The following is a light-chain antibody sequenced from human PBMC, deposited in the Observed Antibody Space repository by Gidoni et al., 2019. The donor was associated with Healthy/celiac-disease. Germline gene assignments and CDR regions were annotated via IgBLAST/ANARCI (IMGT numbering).Light chain of an antibody. J-gene: IGKJ5*01. Sequence: DIVMTQSPDSLAVSLGARATINCKSSQSVLYSSNNKNYFAWYQQKPGQPPKLLIYWASTRESGVPDRFSGSGSGTDFTLTISSLQAEDVAVYYCQQYYSTPTFGQGTRLEIK. CDR1: QSVLYSSNNKNY. V-gene: IGKV4-1*01. CDR2: WAS. CDR3: QQYYSTPT.